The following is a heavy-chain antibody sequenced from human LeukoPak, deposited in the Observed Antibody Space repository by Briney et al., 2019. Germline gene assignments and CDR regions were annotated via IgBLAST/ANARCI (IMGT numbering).Heavy chain of an antibody. Sequence: SETLSLTCAVYGESFSGYYWSWIRQPPGKGLEWIGEINHSGSTNYNPSLKSRVTMSVDTSKNQFSLKLSSVTAADTAVYYCARTTEEYYGSGKFRKYYYYYYYMDVWGKGTTVTVSS. CDR3: ARTTEEYYGSGKFRKYYYYYYYMDV. D-gene: IGHD3-10*01. CDR1: GESFSGYY. J-gene: IGHJ6*03. V-gene: IGHV4-34*01. CDR2: INHSGST.